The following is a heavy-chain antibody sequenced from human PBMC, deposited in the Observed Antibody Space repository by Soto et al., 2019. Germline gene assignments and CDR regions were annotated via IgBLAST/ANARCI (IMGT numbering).Heavy chain of an antibody. CDR1: GGTFSNFA. V-gene: IGHV1-69*12. CDR2: IIPTFASP. D-gene: IGHD2-8*01. Sequence: QVQLVQSGAEVKKPGSSVKVSCKASGGTFSNFAISWVRQAPGQGLEWMGAIIPTFASPYYAQRFQGRISITADASTTTAFMEVSSLRSDDTAVYFCARDRVMRGNSYYYGMDVWSQGTTVTVSS. J-gene: IGHJ6*02. CDR3: ARDRVMRGNSYYYGMDV.